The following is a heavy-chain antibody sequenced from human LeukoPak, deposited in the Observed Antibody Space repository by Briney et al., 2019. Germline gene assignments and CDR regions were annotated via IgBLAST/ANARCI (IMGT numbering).Heavy chain of an antibody. CDR1: GYRFTSYW. V-gene: IGHV5-51*01. D-gene: IGHD5-18*01. CDR2: IYPGDSNT. CDR3: ARRDTAGVADY. J-gene: IGHJ4*02. Sequence: GESLKISCKDSGYRFTSYWIGWVRQLPGKGLEWMGIIYPGDSNTRYSPSFQGQVTISVDKSISTAYLQWSSLKASDTAMYYCARRDTAGVADYWGQGTLVTVSS.